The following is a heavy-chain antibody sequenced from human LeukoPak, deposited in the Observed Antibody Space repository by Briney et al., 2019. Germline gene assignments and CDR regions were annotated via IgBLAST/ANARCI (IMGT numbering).Heavy chain of an antibody. V-gene: IGHV3-23*01. CDR2: ISSSGGTT. D-gene: IGHD6-19*01. CDR3: AKDRNGWPTNFDS. Sequence: GGSLTLSCAASGFTFSTYAVNWVRQAPGKGLECVSAISSSGGTTYYADSVKGRFSISSDNPKNTLYLQINSLSAEATAVYYCAKDRNGWPTNFDSWGQGTLVTVSA. CDR1: GFTFSTYA. J-gene: IGHJ4*02.